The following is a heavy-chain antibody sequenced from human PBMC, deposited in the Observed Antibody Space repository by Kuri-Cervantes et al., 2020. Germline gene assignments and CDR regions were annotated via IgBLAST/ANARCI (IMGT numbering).Heavy chain of an antibody. V-gene: IGHV3-7*01. Sequence: GGSLRLSCAASGFTFSRYWMSWVRQAPGKGLEWVANIKQDGSEKYYVDSVKGRFTIPRDNAKNSLYLQMNSLRAEDTAVYYCARETSSGWFDYWGQGTLVNGSS. D-gene: IGHD6-19*01. J-gene: IGHJ4*02. CDR3: ARETSSGWFDY. CDR2: IKQDGSEK. CDR1: GFTFSRYW.